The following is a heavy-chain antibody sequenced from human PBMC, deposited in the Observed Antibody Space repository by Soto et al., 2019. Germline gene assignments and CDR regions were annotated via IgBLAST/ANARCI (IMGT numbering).Heavy chain of an antibody. V-gene: IGHV4-59*08. CDR2: IYYSGST. J-gene: IGHJ4*02. CDR3: ARRVALAGWRHGEFAY. CDR1: GGSISSYY. D-gene: IGHD6-19*01. Sequence: QVQLQESGPGLVKPSETLSLTCTVSGGSISSYYWSWIRQPPGKGLEWIGYIYYSGSTTYNPSLNRRATISVDTSKNQFSLKLSSVTAADTAVYYCARRVALAGWRHGEFAYWGQGTLVTVSS.